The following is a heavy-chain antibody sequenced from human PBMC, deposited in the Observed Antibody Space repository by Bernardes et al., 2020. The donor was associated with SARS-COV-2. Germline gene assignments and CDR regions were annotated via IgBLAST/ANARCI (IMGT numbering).Heavy chain of an antibody. CDR3: ASYKDRDGYNYRWVPYYFDY. D-gene: IGHD5-12*01. J-gene: IGHJ4*02. CDR1: GGSISSSSSY. CDR2: TYYSGST. Sequence: SETLSLTCTVSGGSISSSSSYWGWIRQPPGKGLEWIGSTYYSGSTHYNPSPKSRVTISVDTSKNQFSLKLSSVTAADTAVYYCASYKDRDGYNYRWVPYYFDYWGQGTLVTVSS. V-gene: IGHV4-39*01.